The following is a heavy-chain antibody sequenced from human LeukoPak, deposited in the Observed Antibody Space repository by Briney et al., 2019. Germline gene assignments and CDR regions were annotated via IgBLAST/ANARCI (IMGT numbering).Heavy chain of an antibody. V-gene: IGHV4-61*01. CDR3: ARAGPWQIDP. J-gene: IGHJ5*02. CDR1: GGSIGSINSYY. D-gene: IGHD3-10*01. CDR2: IFYSGST. Sequence: PSETLSLTCTVSGGSIGSINSYYWNWIRQPPGKGLEWIGHIFYSGSTNYNPSLKSRVTISVDRSKQQFSLKVTSVTAADTAIYYCARAGPWQIDPWGQGTLVTVSS.